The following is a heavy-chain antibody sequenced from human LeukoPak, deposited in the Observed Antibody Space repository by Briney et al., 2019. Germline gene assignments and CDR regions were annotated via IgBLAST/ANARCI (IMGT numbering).Heavy chain of an antibody. CDR2: ISAYNGNT. D-gene: IGHD2-15*01. CDR3: ARATRPYCSGGSCSTFTYYYYYMDV. J-gene: IGHJ6*03. Sequence: ASVKVSCKASGYTFTSYGISWVRQAPGQGLEWMGWISAYNGNTNYAQKFQGRVTMTTDTSTSTAYMELRSLRSDDTAVYYCARATRPYCSGGSCSTFTYYYYYMDVWGKGTTVTVSS. CDR1: GYTFTSYG. V-gene: IGHV1-18*01.